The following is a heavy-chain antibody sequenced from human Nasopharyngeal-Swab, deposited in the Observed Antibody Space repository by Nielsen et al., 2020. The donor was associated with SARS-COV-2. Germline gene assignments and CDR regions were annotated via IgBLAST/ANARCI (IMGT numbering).Heavy chain of an antibody. J-gene: IGHJ6*03. CDR1: GYTFTSYG. CDR3: ARTSYDFWSGYWADYYYMDV. V-gene: IGHV1-18*04. D-gene: IGHD3-3*01. CDR2: ISAYNGNT. Sequence: ASVKVSCKASGYTFTSYGISWVRQAPGQGLEWMGWISAYNGNTNYAQKLQGRVTMTTDTSTSPAYMELRSLRSDDTAVYYCARTSYDFWSGYWADYYYMDVWGKGTTVTVSS.